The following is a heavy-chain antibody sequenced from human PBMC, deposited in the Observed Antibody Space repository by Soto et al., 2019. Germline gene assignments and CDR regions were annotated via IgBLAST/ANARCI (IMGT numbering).Heavy chain of an antibody. D-gene: IGHD4-17*01. CDR3: ARVPHHDYGDYLSFRFDP. CDR1: GSSMTTYY. V-gene: IGHV4-59*01. Sequence: SETLSLTCSASGSSMTTYYWHWIRQAPGKGLEWIGFIYNSGRGSTGSNPSLSSRVTFSIETSKNQFSLKLDSVTAADTAVYYCARVPHHDYGDYLSFRFDPWGQGTLVTVSS. J-gene: IGHJ5*02. CDR2: IYNSGRGST.